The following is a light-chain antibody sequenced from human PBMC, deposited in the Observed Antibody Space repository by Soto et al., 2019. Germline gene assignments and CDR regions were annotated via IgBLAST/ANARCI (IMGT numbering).Light chain of an antibody. V-gene: IGKV1-39*01. CDR3: QPSYTTPRT. CDR1: QSISSY. J-gene: IGKJ1*01. Sequence: DIQMTQSPSSLSASVGDRVTITCRASQSISSYFNWYQQKPGKAPKLLIYGASSLQSGVPSRFSGSGSGTDFTLTISRLQPEDFATYFCQPSYTTPRTFGQGTKVEVK. CDR2: GAS.